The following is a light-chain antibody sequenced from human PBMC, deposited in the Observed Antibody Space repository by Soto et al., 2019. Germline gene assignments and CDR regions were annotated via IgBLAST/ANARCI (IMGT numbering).Light chain of an antibody. CDR2: KAS. CDR3: QQYNSYLYT. Sequence: DIQMTQSPSTLSASVGDRLTITCPASQSISSWLAWYQQKPGKAPKLLIYKASSLESGVPSRFSGSGSGTEFTLTISSLQPDDFATYYCQQYNSYLYTFGQGTRLEIK. V-gene: IGKV1-5*03. J-gene: IGKJ5*01. CDR1: QSISSW.